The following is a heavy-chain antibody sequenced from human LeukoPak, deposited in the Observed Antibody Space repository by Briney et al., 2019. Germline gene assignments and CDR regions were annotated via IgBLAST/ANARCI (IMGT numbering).Heavy chain of an antibody. V-gene: IGHV3-23*01. CDR1: GITLSNYG. CDR2: ISDSGGST. CDR3: AKRGVVIRVILVGFHKEAYYFES. D-gene: IGHD3/OR15-3a*01. Sequence: GGSLRLSCAVSGITLSNYGMSWVRQTPGKGLEWVAGISDSGGSTKYADSVKGRFTIARDNRKNTLYLQMNSLRAEDTAVYFCAKRGVVIRVILVGFHKEAYYFESWGQGALVTVSS. J-gene: IGHJ4*02.